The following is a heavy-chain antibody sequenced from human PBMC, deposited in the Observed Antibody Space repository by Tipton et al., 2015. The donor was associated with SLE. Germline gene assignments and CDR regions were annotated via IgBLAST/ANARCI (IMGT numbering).Heavy chain of an antibody. V-gene: IGHV1-8*01. J-gene: IGHJ4*02. CDR1: GYTFTSYD. Sequence: QSGAEVKKPGAAVKVSCKASGYTFTSYDINWVRQATGQGLEWMGWMNPNSGNTGYAQKFQGRVTITRNTSISTAYMELRSLRSEDTAVYYCPRGPSWSGYYCYFDYWGQGTLVTVSS. D-gene: IGHD3-3*01. CDR2: MNPNSGNT. CDR3: PRGPSWSGYYCYFDY.